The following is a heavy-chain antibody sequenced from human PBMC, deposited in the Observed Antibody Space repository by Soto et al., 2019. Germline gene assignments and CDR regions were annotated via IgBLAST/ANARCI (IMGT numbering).Heavy chain of an antibody. V-gene: IGHV4-4*02. D-gene: IGHD6-19*01. Sequence: QVQLQESGPGLVKPSGTLSLTCAVSSGSISSSNWWSWVRQPPGKGLEWIGEIYHSGSTNYNPSLKSRVNISVDKSKNQFSLKLSSVTAADTAVYYCARVPVAVAGGGAFDIWGQGTMVTVSS. J-gene: IGHJ3*02. CDR1: SGSISSSNW. CDR2: IYHSGST. CDR3: ARVPVAVAGGGAFDI.